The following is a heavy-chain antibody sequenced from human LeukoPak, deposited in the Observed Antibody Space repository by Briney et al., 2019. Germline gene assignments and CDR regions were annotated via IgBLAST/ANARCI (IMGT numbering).Heavy chain of an antibody. CDR2: ISSSSSYI. CDR1: GFTFSSYE. Sequence: GGSLRLSCAASGFTFSSYEMNWVRQAPGKGLEWVSSISSSSSYIYYADSVKGRFTISRDNAKNSLYLQMNSLRAEDTAVYYCARVFGNGYYYYYYMDVWGKGTTVTISS. V-gene: IGHV3-21*01. CDR3: ARVFGNGYYYYYYMDV. J-gene: IGHJ6*03. D-gene: IGHD3-3*01.